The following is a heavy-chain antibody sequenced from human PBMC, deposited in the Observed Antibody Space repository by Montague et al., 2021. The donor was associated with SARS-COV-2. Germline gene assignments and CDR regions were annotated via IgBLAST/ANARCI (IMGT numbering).Heavy chain of an antibody. CDR2: IYYNGHT. CDR3: ARDSSGYFEYDY. D-gene: IGHD3-9*01. J-gene: IGHJ4*02. V-gene: IGHV4-30-4*01. Sequence: TLSLTCAVSGGSISSGTYYWSWIRQPPGKGLAWIGYIYYNGHTYYNPSLQSRVTMLLDMSKNQFSLQLCSVTAADTAVYFCARDSSGYFEYDYWGQGTLVTVSS. CDR1: GGSISSGTYY.